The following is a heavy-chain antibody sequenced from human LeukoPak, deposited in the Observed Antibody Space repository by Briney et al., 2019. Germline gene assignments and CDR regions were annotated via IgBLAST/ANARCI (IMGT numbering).Heavy chain of an antibody. V-gene: IGHV3-49*04. D-gene: IGHD6-19*01. J-gene: IGHJ4*02. CDR3: SRDINPTIAVAGSYFDY. CDR2: IRHKAYRGTT. Sequence: GGSLRLSCTASGFTFGDYAMNWVRQAPGQGLEWVGLIRHKAYRGTTEYAASVQGRFTISRDDSKSIVYLQMNSLKPEDTAVYYCSRDINPTIAVAGSYFDYWGQGTLVTVSS. CDR1: GFTFGDYA.